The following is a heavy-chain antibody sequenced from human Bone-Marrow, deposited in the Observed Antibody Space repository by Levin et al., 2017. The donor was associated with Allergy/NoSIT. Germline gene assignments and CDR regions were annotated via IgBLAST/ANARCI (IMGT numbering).Heavy chain of an antibody. CDR2: IIPIFGTA. Sequence: KISCKASGGTFSSYAISWVRQAPGQGLEWMGGIIPIFGTANYAQKFQGRVTITADESTSTAYMELSSLRSEDTAVYYCARIRDYYMDVWGKGTTVTVSS. V-gene: IGHV1-69*01. CDR3: ARIRDYYMDV. CDR1: GGTFSSYA. J-gene: IGHJ6*03.